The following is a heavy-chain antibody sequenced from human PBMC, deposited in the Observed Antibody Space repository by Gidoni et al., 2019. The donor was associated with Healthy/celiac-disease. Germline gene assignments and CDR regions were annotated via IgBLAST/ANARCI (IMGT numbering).Heavy chain of an antibody. CDR3: ARGHFSGSGSDY. Sequence: QVQLQQWGAGLLKPSETLSLTCAVYGGSFSGYYWSWIRQPPGKGLEWIGEINHSGSTNYNPSLKRRVTISVDTSKNQFSLKLSSVTAADTAVYYCARGHFSGSGSDYWGQGTLVTVSS. D-gene: IGHD3-10*01. CDR1: GGSFSGYY. V-gene: IGHV4-34*01. CDR2: INHSGST. J-gene: IGHJ4*02.